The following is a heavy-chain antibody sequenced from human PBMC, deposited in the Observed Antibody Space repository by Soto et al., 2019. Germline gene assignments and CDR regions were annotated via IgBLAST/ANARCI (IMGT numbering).Heavy chain of an antibody. CDR3: ASEYSRGWYGYFQH. D-gene: IGHD6-19*01. Sequence: QVQLQESGPGLVKPSQTLSLTCTVSGGSISSGGYYWSWIRQYPGLGLEWIGAVYYTGSTYYKRPLQSRVNMSVDTSKNQFPLMLNSGTAADTAVYYFASEYSRGWYGYFQHWGQGTLVTVSS. V-gene: IGHV4-31*03. CDR2: VYYTGST. CDR1: GGSISSGGYY. J-gene: IGHJ1*01.